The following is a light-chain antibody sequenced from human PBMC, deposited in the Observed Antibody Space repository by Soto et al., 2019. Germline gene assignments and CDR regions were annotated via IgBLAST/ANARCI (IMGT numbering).Light chain of an antibody. CDR3: QHRMNWPLT. J-gene: IGKJ5*01. V-gene: IGKV3-15*01. CDR1: QSVSSN. CDR2: GAS. Sequence: EIVMTQSPATLSVSQGERATLSCRASQSVSSNLAWYQHKPGQAPRLLIYGASTRATGIPARSSGSGSGTEFTLTISRLEPEDFAVYYCQHRMNWPLTFGQGTRLEIK.